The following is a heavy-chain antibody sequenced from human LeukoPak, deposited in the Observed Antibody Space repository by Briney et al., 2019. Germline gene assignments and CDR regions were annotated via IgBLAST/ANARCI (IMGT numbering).Heavy chain of an antibody. CDR1: GFTFSTYD. CDR2: IDTSGDT. V-gene: IGHV3-13*01. CDR3: ARGAEATRWYFDL. J-gene: IGHJ2*01. D-gene: IGHD6-19*01. Sequence: GGSLRLSCAASGFTFSTYDMHWVRQATGKGLEWVSSIDTSGDTYYPGSVKGRFTISRENAKNSFSLQMNSLRAGHTAVYYCARGAEATRWYFDLWGRGTLVTVSS.